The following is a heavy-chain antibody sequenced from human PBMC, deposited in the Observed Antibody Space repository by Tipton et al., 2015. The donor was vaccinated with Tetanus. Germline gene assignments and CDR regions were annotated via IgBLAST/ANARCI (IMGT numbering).Heavy chain of an antibody. V-gene: IGHV4-34*01. Sequence: LRLSCAVYGASFSDYYWSWIRQAPGKGLEWIGEINHSGNTNHNPSLKSRVTLSVDTSKNQFSLKLNSVTAADTAMYYCARANNDIPKKGPFDSWGQGTLVIVSS. CDR1: GASFSDYY. J-gene: IGHJ4*02. CDR2: INHSGNT. D-gene: IGHD1-1*01. CDR3: ARANNDIPKKGPFDS.